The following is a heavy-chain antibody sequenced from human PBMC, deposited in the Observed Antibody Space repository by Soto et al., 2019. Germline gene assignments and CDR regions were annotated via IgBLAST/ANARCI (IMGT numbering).Heavy chain of an antibody. D-gene: IGHD4-17*01. CDR1: AGSISNGGYY. V-gene: IGHV4-31*03. Sequence: QVQLQESGPGLVKPSQTLSLTCTVSAGSISNGGYYWSWIRQHPGKGLEWIGHIYYTGSTRYNPSLKSRVTISVDTSKNQFSLKLSSVTAADTAMYYCVTVGLRWGCFKYWGQGTLVTVSS. CDR2: IYYTGST. J-gene: IGHJ4*02. CDR3: VTVGLRWGCFKY.